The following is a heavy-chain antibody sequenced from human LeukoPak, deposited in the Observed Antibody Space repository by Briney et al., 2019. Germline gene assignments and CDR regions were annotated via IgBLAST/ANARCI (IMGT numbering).Heavy chain of an antibody. CDR2: IIPIFATA. V-gene: IGHV1-69*13. CDR3: AVGVRGSGSYQIWGHAFDI. D-gene: IGHD3-10*01. Sequence: GASVKVSCKASRGTFSNYAINWVRQAPGQGLEWMGGIIPIFATADYAQKFQGRVTITADESTSTAYMELSSLRSEDTAVYYCAVGVRGSGSYQIWGHAFDIWGQGTMVTVSS. CDR1: RGTFSNYA. J-gene: IGHJ3*02.